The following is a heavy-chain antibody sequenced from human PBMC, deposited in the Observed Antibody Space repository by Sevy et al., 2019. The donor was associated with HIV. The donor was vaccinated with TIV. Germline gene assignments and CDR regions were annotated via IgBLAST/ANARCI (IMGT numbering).Heavy chain of an antibody. CDR1: GFTVSTNY. V-gene: IGHV3-66*01. Sequence: GGSLRLSCAASGFTVSTNYMSWVRHAPGKGLEWVSVIYSGGSTYYADSVKGRFTISRDNSKNTLYLQMNSLRAEDTAMYYCAREQTSLLTPSPGDFWGQGTQVTVSS. D-gene: IGHD2-21*02. CDR3: AREQTSLLTPSPGDF. J-gene: IGHJ4*02. CDR2: IYSGGST.